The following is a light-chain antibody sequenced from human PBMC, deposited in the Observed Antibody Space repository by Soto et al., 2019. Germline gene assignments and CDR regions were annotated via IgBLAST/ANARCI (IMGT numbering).Light chain of an antibody. V-gene: IGLV2-14*01. CDR1: SRDVGGYNS. J-gene: IGLJ1*01. Sequence: QSALTRPASVSGSPGLSIAISCTGTSRDVGGYNSVSWYQQQPGKVPKLIIYDVSSRPSGVSNRFSGSKSGNTASLTISGLQAEDEGDYYCSSYTTGGSYVFGTGTKLTVL. CDR2: DVS. CDR3: SSYTTGGSYV.